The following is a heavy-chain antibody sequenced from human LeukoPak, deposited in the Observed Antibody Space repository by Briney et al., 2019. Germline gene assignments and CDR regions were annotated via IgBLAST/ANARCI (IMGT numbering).Heavy chain of an antibody. Sequence: GGSLRLSCVASGVILNTYGMHWVRQAPGKGLEWVAFIRYDGGNQYYADSVKGRFTISRDNSKNTMSLQMNSPRAEDTAVYYCAKDGDDCIDFWGQGTLVTVSS. CDR3: AKDGDDCIDF. J-gene: IGHJ4*02. D-gene: IGHD3-22*01. V-gene: IGHV3-30*02. CDR1: GVILNTYG. CDR2: IRYDGGNQ.